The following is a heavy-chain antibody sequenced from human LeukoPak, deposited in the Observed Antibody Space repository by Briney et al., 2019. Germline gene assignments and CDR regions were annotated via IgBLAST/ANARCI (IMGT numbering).Heavy chain of an antibody. CDR3: ARQPKSILQPNWFDP. Sequence: SQTLSLTCTVSGGSISSGGYYWSWIRQPPGKGLEWVGYIYHSGSTYYNPSLKSRVTISVDRSKNQFSLKLSSVTAADTAVYYCARQPKSILQPNWFDPWGQGTLVTVSS. CDR1: GGSISSGGYY. J-gene: IGHJ5*02. CDR2: IYHSGST. V-gene: IGHV4-30-2*01. D-gene: IGHD4-11*01.